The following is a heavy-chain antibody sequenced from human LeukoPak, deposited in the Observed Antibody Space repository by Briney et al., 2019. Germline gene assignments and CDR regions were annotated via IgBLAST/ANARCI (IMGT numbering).Heavy chain of an antibody. Sequence: GGSLRLSCAASGFTFSTSGIHWVRQAPGKGLGWVAVIWSDGSKEYYADSVKGRFSISRDNSRNTVYVQMNSLRAEDTAMYYCARVFCTGGSCYGPFDYWGQGTLVTVSS. CDR2: IWSDGSKE. V-gene: IGHV3-33*01. J-gene: IGHJ4*02. D-gene: IGHD2-15*01. CDR1: GFTFSTSG. CDR3: ARVFCTGGSCYGPFDY.